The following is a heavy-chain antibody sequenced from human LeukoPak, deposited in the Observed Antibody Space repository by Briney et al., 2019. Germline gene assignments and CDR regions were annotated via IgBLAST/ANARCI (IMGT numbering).Heavy chain of an antibody. CDR1: GYTFTGYY. Sequence: ASVKVSCKASGYTFTGYYMHWVRQAPGQGLEWMGWINTNTGNPTYAQGFTGRFVFSLDTSVSTAYLQISSLKAEDTAVYYCARDQRLPGRFGELFPFTYSHNWFDPWGQGTLVTVSS. D-gene: IGHD3-10*01. V-gene: IGHV7-4-1*02. CDR3: ARDQRLPGRFGELFPFTYSHNWFDP. CDR2: INTNTGNP. J-gene: IGHJ5*02.